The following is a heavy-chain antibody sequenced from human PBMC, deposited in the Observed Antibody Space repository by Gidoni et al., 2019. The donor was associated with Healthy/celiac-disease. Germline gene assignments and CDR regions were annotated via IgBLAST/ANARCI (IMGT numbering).Heavy chain of an antibody. J-gene: IGHJ5*02. D-gene: IGHD3-3*01. CDR2: FNHSGST. Sequence: QVQLQQWGAGLLKPSETLSLTCAVSGGSFSGYYWSWFRQHPGKGLEWIGEFNHSGSTNYSPTLKSRAAISVDTSKTQFSLKLSSVTAADTGVYYCARSWSGYYSRRVWFDPWGQGTLVTVSS. CDR1: GGSFSGYY. CDR3: ARSWSGYYSRRVWFDP. V-gene: IGHV4-34*01.